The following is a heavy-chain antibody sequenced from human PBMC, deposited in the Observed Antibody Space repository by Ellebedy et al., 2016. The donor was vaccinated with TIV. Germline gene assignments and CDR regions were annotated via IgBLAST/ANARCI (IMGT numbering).Heavy chain of an antibody. CDR1: GYTFTKYY. Sequence: ASVKVSCKASGYTFTKYYMHWVRQAPGQGLEWMGMINPSGGSTSYAQKFQGRVTMTRDTSTSTVYMELSSLRSEDTADYYCTCLQLGIADYFDYWGQGALVTVSS. CDR2: INPSGGST. CDR3: TCLQLGIADYFDY. V-gene: IGHV1-46*01. J-gene: IGHJ4*02. D-gene: IGHD6-13*01.